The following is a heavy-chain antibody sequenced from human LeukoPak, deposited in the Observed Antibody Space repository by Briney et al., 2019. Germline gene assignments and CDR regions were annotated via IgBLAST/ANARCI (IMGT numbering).Heavy chain of an antibody. CDR1: GFTFSTYG. CDR2: ISYDGSNK. Sequence: GGSLRLSCAASGFTFSTYGMHWVRQAPGKGLEWVAVISYDGSNKYYADSVKGRFTISRDNSKNTLYLQMNSLRAEDTGVYYCAKDDSSSWTFDYWGQGTLVTVSS. J-gene: IGHJ4*02. CDR3: AKDDSSSWTFDY. V-gene: IGHV3-30*18. D-gene: IGHD6-13*01.